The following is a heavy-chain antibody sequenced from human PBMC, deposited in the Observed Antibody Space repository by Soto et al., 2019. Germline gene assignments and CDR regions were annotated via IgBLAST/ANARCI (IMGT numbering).Heavy chain of an antibody. V-gene: IGHV4-31*03. Sequence: SETLSLNCTVSGGSISSGGYYWSWIRQHPGKGLEWIGYIYYSGSTYYNPSLKSRVTISVDTSKNQFSLKLSSVTAADTAVYYCARGLRIAAAGKEFDPWGQGTLVTVSS. CDR3: ARGLRIAAAGKEFDP. J-gene: IGHJ5*02. CDR1: GGSISSGGYY. CDR2: IYYSGST. D-gene: IGHD6-13*01.